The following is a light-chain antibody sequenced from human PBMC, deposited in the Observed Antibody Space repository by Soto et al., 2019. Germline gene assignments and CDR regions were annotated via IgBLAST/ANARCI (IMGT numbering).Light chain of an antibody. Sequence: EIVMTQSPATLSVSPGERATLSCRASQSVSSNLAWYQQKPGQAPRILIYDASTRATGIPARFSGSGSGTEVTLTISSLQSEDFAVYYCQQYNNWPRTFGQGTKVEIK. CDR2: DAS. CDR3: QQYNNWPRT. J-gene: IGKJ1*01. CDR1: QSVSSN. V-gene: IGKV3-15*01.